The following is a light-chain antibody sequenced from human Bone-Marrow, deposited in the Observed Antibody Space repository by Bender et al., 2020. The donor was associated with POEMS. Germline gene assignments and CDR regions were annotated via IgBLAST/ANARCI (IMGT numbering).Light chain of an antibody. V-gene: IGLV2-8*01. CDR3: SSYAGDYNLV. CDR1: TSDVGGFHY. CDR2: EVT. Sequence: SALTQPPSASGSPGQKVTISCTGTTSDVGGFHYVSWYQQHPGKAPKLMIYEVTKRPSGVPDRFSGSKSGNTASLTVSGLQAEDEADYYCSSYAGDYNLVFGGGTKLTVL. J-gene: IGLJ3*02.